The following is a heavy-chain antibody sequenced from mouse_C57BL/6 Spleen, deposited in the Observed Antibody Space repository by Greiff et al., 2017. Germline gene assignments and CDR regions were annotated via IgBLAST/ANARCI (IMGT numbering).Heavy chain of an antibody. CDR1: GYTFTSYW. D-gene: IGHD1-1*01. CDR3: AREFSYGSSLYYAMDY. J-gene: IGHJ4*01. CDR2: IHPNSGST. V-gene: IGHV1-64*01. Sequence: QVQLQQPGAELVKPGASVKLSCKASGYTFTSYWMHWVKQRPGQGLEWIGMIHPNSGSTNYNEKFKSKATLTVDKSSSTAYMQLSSLTSADSAVYYCAREFSYGSSLYYAMDYWGQGTSVTVSS.